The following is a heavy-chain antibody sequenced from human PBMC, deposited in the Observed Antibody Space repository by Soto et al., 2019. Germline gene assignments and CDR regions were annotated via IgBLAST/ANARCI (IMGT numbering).Heavy chain of an antibody. CDR1: GYTFTSYA. Sequence: QVQLVQSGAEVKKPGASVKVSCKASGYTFTSYAMHWVRQAPGQRLEWMGWINAGNGNTKYSQKFQGRGTITRGTSASTADMELNSLRSEETAVYYCAGVGPNCYGSGSYPYDYWGQGTLVTVSS. CDR3: AGVGPNCYGSGSYPYDY. CDR2: INAGNGNT. V-gene: IGHV1-3*01. J-gene: IGHJ4*02. D-gene: IGHD3-10*01.